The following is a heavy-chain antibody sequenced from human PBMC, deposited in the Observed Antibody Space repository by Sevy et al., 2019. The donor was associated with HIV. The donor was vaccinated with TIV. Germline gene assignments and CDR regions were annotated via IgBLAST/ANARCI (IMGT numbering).Heavy chain of an antibody. D-gene: IGHD1-26*01. CDR1: GFTFSGSW. CDR2: IKQDGSEK. CDR3: ARYLVGN. J-gene: IGHJ1*01. Sequence: GGSLRLSCAASGFTFSGSWMTWVRQAPGQGLEWVANIKQDGSEKYYVDSARGRFTISRDNAYNSLYLQMNSLRAEDTAVYYCARYLVGNWGQGTLVTVSS. V-gene: IGHV3-7*01.